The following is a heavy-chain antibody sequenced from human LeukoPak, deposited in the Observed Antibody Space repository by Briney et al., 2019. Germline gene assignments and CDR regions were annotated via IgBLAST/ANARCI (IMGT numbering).Heavy chain of an antibody. Sequence: ASVKVSCKASGYTFTGYYMHWVRQAPGQGLEWMGWINPNSGGTNYAQKLQGRVTMATDTSTSTAYMELRSLRSDDTAVYYCASRSSLRYVDAFDIWGQGTMVTVSS. V-gene: IGHV1-2*02. CDR3: ASRSSLRYVDAFDI. CDR2: INPNSGGT. J-gene: IGHJ3*02. D-gene: IGHD4-17*01. CDR1: GYTFTGYY.